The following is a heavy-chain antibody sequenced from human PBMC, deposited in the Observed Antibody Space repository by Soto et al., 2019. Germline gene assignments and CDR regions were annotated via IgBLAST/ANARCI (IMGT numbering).Heavy chain of an antibody. J-gene: IGHJ4*02. Sequence: GGSLRLSCTASGFTFSSYAMNWVRQAPGKGLEWVSAISASGGSTYYADSVRGRFTISRDNSKSTAYVQMNSLRAEETAVYYCARGAGRYYDSSGYYTHWAQGTLVNVSS. CDR3: ARGAGRYYDSSGYYTH. CDR1: GFTFSSYA. CDR2: ISASGGST. V-gene: IGHV3-23*01. D-gene: IGHD3-22*01.